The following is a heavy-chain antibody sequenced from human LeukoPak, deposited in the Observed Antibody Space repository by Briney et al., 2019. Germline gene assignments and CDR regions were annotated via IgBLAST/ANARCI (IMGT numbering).Heavy chain of an antibody. CDR3: AKDDRWLQFCC. CDR2: IIPSGHTT. V-gene: IGHV3-23*01. Sequence: GGSLRLSCAASGFTFSSYEMNWVRQAPGKGLEWVSGIIPSGHTTYYADSVRGRFTISRDNSRNTLYLQMNSLRAEDTAVYYCAKDDRWLQFCCWGQGTLVTVSA. J-gene: IGHJ4*02. D-gene: IGHD5-24*01. CDR1: GFTFSSYE.